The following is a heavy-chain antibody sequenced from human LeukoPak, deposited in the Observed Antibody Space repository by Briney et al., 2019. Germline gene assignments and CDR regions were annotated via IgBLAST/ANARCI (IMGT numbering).Heavy chain of an antibody. D-gene: IGHD5-18*01. CDR1: GGSISSGSYY. J-gene: IGHJ4*02. CDR3: ARQKWAVVTAPYYFDY. CDR2: IYTSGST. V-gene: IGHV4-61*02. Sequence: SQTLSLTCTVSGGSISSGSYYWIWIRQPAGKGLEWIGRIYTSGSTNYNPSLKSRVTISVDTSKNQFSLKLSSVTAADTAVYYCARQKWAVVTAPYYFDYWGQGTLVTVSS.